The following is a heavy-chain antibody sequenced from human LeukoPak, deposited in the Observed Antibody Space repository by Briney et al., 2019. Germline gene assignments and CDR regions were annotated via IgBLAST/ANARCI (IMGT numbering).Heavy chain of an antibody. V-gene: IGHV3-21*01. CDR1: RFTFSSYT. D-gene: IGHD3-10*01. Sequence: PGGSLRLSCTASRFTFSSYTMNWVRQAPGKGLEWVSSISSSSNYMYYADLVKGRFTISRDNAKSSLHLQMNSLRAEDTAVYYCARSTSGKNWLDPWGQGTLVTVSS. J-gene: IGHJ5*02. CDR2: ISSSSNYM. CDR3: ARSTSGKNWLDP.